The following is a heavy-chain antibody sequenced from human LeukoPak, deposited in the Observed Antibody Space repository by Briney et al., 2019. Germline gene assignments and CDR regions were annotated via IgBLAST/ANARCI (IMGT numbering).Heavy chain of an antibody. D-gene: IGHD3-22*01. CDR3: ARVLDRIDYYDSSGYYYD. J-gene: IGHJ4*02. CDR2: INPNSGGT. V-gene: IGHV1-2*02. CDR1: GYTFTGYF. Sequence: ASVKVSCKASGYTFTGYFIHWVRQAPGQGLEWMGWINPNSGGTHYAQKFQGRVTMTRDTSISTAYMELSRLRSDDTAVYYCARVLDRIDYYDSSGYYYDWGQGTLVTVYS.